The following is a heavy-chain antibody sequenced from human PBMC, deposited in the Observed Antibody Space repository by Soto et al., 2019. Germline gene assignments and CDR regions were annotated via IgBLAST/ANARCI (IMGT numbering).Heavy chain of an antibody. J-gene: IGHJ4*02. D-gene: IGHD2-8*01. CDR3: ARYCNNSDCRHLYYFDY. V-gene: IGHV4-59*12. CDR1: NGSISGFY. CDR2: IHYSGRT. Sequence: SETLSLTCSVSNGSISGFYWTWIRQPPGKILEWIGYIHYSGRTDYNPSLTSRATMSVDTSKNQFSLNLKSITAADTAVYYCARYCNNSDCRHLYYFDYWGLGTLVTVSS.